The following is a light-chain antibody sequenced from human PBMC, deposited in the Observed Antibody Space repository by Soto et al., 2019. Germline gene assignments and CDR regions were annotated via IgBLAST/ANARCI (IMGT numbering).Light chain of an antibody. CDR1: SSDIGGYNY. CDR3: RSYTSRTTFVI. V-gene: IGLV2-14*01. Sequence: QSVLTQPASVSGSPGQSITISCTGTSSDIGGYNYVSWYQHHPGKAPKLMIYEVSNRPSGVSNRFSGSKSGNTASLTISGLQAEDEADYHCRSYTSRTTFVIFGGGTKVTVL. J-gene: IGLJ2*01. CDR2: EVS.